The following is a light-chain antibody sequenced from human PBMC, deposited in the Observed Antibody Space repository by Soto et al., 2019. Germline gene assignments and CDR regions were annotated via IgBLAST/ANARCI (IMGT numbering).Light chain of an antibody. CDR1: QSVITT. CDR3: QHYNHWPMYT. V-gene: IGKV3-15*01. J-gene: IGKJ2*01. CDR2: GAS. Sequence: ELGMTQAPATLSASPGERATLSCSATQSVITTVAWYQQKPGQAPRLLIYGASTRATGIPARFSGSASGTEFTLTISSLQSDDFAVYDCQHYNHWPMYTFGQGTKVEIK.